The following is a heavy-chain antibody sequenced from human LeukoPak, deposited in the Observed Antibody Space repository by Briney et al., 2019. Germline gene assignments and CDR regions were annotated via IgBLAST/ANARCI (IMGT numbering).Heavy chain of an antibody. Sequence: SVKVSCKASGGTFSSYAISWVRQAPGQGLEWMGRIIPILGIANYAQKFQGRVTITADKSTGTAYMELSSLRSEDTAVYYCARVSTIFGLRLRDYWGQGTLVTVSS. V-gene: IGHV1-69*04. CDR2: IIPILGIA. CDR1: GGTFSSYA. CDR3: ARVSTIFGLRLRDY. J-gene: IGHJ4*02. D-gene: IGHD5-12*01.